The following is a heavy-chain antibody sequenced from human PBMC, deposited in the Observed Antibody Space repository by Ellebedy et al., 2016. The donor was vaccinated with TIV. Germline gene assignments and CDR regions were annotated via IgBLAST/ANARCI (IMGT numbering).Heavy chain of an antibody. Sequence: PGGSLRLSCVASGFTFSSYGMHRVRQAPGKGLEWVGVIWYDGRNKYYADSVKGRFTISRDNSKNTLFLQVNSLRAEDTAVYYCARDNYDNTSSYYGLDYWGQGTLVTVSS. CDR3: ARDNYDNTSSYYGLDY. CDR2: IWYDGRNK. D-gene: IGHD3-22*01. CDR1: GFTFSSYG. J-gene: IGHJ4*02. V-gene: IGHV3-33*01.